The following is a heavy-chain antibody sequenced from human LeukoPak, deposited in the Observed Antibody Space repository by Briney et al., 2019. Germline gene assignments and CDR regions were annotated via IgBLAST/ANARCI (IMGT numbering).Heavy chain of an antibody. CDR2: LYAGGES. CDR3: ARDSAGNQYSSGNFDL. D-gene: IGHD3-10*01. CDR1: GFTFSSYA. J-gene: IGHJ4*02. V-gene: IGHV3-23*03. Sequence: GGSLRLSCAASGFTFSSYAMSWVRQAPGKGLEWVSVLYAGGESYYADSVLGRFTISRDNSNNTVFLEMNSLTADDTAVYFCARDSAGNQYSSGNFDLWGQGTLVTVSS.